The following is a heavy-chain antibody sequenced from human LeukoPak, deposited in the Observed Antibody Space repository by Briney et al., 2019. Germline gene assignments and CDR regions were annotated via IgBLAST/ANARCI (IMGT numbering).Heavy chain of an antibody. V-gene: IGHV1-24*01. CDR2: FDPEDGEA. Sequence: AASVKVSCKVSGYTLTELSMHWVRQAPGKGLEWMGGFDPEDGEAIYAQKFQGRVTMTEDTSTDTAYMELSSLRSEDTAVYYCATVARGPYYDFWSYPLPFDYWGQGTLVTVSS. CDR3: ATVARGPYYDFWSYPLPFDY. CDR1: GYTLTELS. D-gene: IGHD3-3*01. J-gene: IGHJ4*02.